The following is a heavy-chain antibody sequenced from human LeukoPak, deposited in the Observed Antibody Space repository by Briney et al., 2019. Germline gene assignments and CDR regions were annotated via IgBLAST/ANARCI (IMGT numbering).Heavy chain of an antibody. D-gene: IGHD3-16*01. CDR1: GFTFSRSW. J-gene: IGHJ4*02. CDR2: INQDGSVK. CDR3: AKLLGDVTTFDY. V-gene: IGHV3-7*01. Sequence: GGSLRLSCAASGFTFSRSWVTWVRQAPGKGLEWVASINQDGSVKHYMDSLKGRFTISRDNSNNSLFLQMNSLRAEDTAVYYCAKLLGDVTTFDYWGQGTLVTVSS.